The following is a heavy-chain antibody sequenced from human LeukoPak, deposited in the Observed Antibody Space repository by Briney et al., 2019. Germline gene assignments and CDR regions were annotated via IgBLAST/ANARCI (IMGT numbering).Heavy chain of an antibody. CDR3: ARDGFLEWSPLGGGHAGDS. CDR1: GYTFTGFY. CDR2: INPDSGGT. D-gene: IGHD3-3*01. V-gene: IGHV1-2*06. J-gene: IGHJ4*02. Sequence: GASVRVSCRASGYTFTGFYMHWVRQAPGQGLEWMGRINPDSGGTNYAQTFQGRVTMTRDTSISTAYMELSRLRSDDTAVYYCARDGFLEWSPLGGGHAGDSWGQGTLVTVSS.